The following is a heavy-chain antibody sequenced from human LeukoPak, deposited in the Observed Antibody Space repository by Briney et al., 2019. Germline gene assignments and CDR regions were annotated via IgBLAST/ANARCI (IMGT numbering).Heavy chain of an antibody. D-gene: IGHD6-13*01. Sequence: SETLSLTCTVSGGSISSGGYYWSWIRQPPGKGLEWIGYIYHSGSTYYNPSLKSRVTISVDTSKNQFSLKLSSVTAADTAVYYCARLYSSSWYVYFDYWGQGTLVTVSS. J-gene: IGHJ4*02. CDR3: ARLYSSSWYVYFDY. CDR1: GGSISSGGYY. CDR2: IYHSGST. V-gene: IGHV4-30-2*01.